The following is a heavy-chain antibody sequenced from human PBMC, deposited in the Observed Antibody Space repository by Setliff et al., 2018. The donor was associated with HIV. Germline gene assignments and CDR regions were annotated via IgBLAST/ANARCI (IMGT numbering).Heavy chain of an antibody. Sequence: PSETLSLTCAVYGGSFSGYYRSWIRQSPGKGLEWIGKVSHSGTTKYNPSLKSRLSISVDTSKNQFSLNVTSMTVADTAVYYCARGRTWESQYYSYYYMDVWGKGTTVTVSS. CDR1: GGSFSGYY. V-gene: IGHV4-34*01. J-gene: IGHJ6*03. D-gene: IGHD1-26*01. CDR2: VSHSGTT. CDR3: ARGRTWESQYYSYYYMDV.